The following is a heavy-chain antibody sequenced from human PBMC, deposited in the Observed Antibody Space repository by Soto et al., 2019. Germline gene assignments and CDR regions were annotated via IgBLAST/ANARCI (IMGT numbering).Heavy chain of an antibody. V-gene: IGHV1-69*13. CDR3: ARGVLAGYNLGPFDY. CDR2: IIPIFGTA. CDR1: GGTFSSYA. J-gene: IGHJ4*02. D-gene: IGHD5-12*01. Sequence: SVKVSCKASGGTFSSYAISWVRQAPGQGLEWMGGIIPIFGTANYAQKFQSRVTITADESTSTAYMELSSLRSEDTAVYYCARGVLAGYNLGPFDYWGQGTLVTVSS.